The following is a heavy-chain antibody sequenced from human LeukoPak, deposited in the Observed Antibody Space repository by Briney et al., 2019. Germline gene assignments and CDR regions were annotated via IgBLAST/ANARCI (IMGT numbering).Heavy chain of an antibody. CDR2: IKQDGSEK. Sequence: GGSLRLSCAASGFTFSSYWMSWVRQAPGKGLEWVANIKQDGSEKYYVDSVKGRFTISRDNAKNSLYLQMNSLRAEDTAVYYCARARSSGYYRALGYWGQGTLVTVSS. D-gene: IGHD3-22*01. CDR3: ARARSSGYYRALGY. J-gene: IGHJ4*02. V-gene: IGHV3-7*01. CDR1: GFTFSSYW.